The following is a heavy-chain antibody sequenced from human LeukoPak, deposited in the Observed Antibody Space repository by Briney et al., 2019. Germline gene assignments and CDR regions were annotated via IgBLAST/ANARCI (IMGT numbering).Heavy chain of an antibody. V-gene: IGHV1-46*01. CDR2: INPSGGST. CDR1: GYTFTSYY. D-gene: IGHD5-24*01. J-gene: IGHJ6*02. Sequence: GASVKVSCKASGYTFTSYYMHWVRQAPGQGLEWMGIINPSGGSTSYAQKFQGRVTMTRDTSTSTVYMELSCLRSEDTAVYYCARDRFLWLQTTYYYGMDVWGQGTTVTVSS. CDR3: ARDRFLWLQTTYYYGMDV.